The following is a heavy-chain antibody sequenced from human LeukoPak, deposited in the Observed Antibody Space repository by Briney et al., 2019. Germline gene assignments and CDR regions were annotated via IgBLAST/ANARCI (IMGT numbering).Heavy chain of an antibody. V-gene: IGHV3-7*01. CDR1: GFTFSSYW. CDR2: IKQDGSEK. D-gene: IGHD2-15*01. CDR3: ARASPYCSGGSCSNDY. Sequence: GGSLRLSCAASGFTFSSYWMSWVRQAPGKGLEWVANIKQDGSEKYYVDSVKGRFTIPRDNAKNSLYLQMNSLRAEDTAVYYCARASPYCSGGSCSNDYWGQGTLVTVSS. J-gene: IGHJ4*02.